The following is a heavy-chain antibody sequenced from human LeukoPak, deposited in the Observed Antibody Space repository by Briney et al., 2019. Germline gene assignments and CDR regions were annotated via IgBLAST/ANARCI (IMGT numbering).Heavy chain of an antibody. Sequence: PSETLSLTCAVSGGSFSGYYWSWIRQPPGKGLEWIGEVTRSGGTNSNPSLKSRVTMSLDTAKNQFSLKLSSVTAADTADCARQSLDAFDIWGQGTMVTVSS. V-gene: IGHV4-34*01. CDR1: GGSFSGYY. J-gene: IGHJ3*02. CDR2: VTRSGGT. CDR3: ARQSLDAFDI.